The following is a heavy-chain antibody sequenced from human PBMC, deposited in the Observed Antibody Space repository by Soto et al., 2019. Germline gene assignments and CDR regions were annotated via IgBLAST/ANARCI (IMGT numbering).Heavy chain of an antibody. CDR2: IDPSDSYT. Sequence: GESLKISCKGSGYSFTSYWISWVRQMPGKGLEWVGRIDPSDSYTNYSPSFQGHVTISADKSISTAYLQWSSLKASDTAMYYCAGLAYCGGDCYPPGDYYYGMDVWGQGTTVTVSS. V-gene: IGHV5-10-1*01. J-gene: IGHJ6*02. CDR1: GYSFTSYW. CDR3: AGLAYCGGDCYPPGDYYYGMDV. D-gene: IGHD2-21*02.